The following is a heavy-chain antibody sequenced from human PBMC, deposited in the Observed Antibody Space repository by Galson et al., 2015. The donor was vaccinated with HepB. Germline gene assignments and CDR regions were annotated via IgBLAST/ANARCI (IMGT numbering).Heavy chain of an antibody. Sequence: SLRLSCAASGYTFSSYSMNWVRQAPGKGLEWVSYISSSSSTIYYADSVKGRFTISRDNAKNSLYLQMNSLRAEDTAVYYCARGGRSLLWFRELYFDYWGQGTLVTVSS. CDR1: GYTFSSYS. J-gene: IGHJ4*02. CDR3: ARGGRSLLWFRELYFDY. V-gene: IGHV3-48*01. D-gene: IGHD3-10*01. CDR2: ISSSSSTI.